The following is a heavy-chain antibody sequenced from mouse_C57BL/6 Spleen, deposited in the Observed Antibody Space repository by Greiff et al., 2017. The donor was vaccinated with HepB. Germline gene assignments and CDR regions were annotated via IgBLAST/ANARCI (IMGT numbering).Heavy chain of an antibody. Sequence: EVQLVESGGGLVKPGGSLKLSCAASGFTFSSYAMSWVRQTPEKRLEWVATISDGGSYTYYPDNVKGRFTISRDNAKNNLYLQMSHLKSEDTAMYYCARDDPYYYGSSPFAYWGQGTLVTVSA. CDR1: GFTFSSYA. D-gene: IGHD1-1*01. J-gene: IGHJ3*01. CDR3: ARDDPYYYGSSPFAY. CDR2: ISDGGSYT. V-gene: IGHV5-4*01.